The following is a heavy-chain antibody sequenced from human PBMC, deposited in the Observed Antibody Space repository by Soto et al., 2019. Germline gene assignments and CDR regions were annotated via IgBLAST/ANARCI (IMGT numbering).Heavy chain of an antibody. D-gene: IGHD5-18*01. CDR3: ARDLEVDTAMAYYGMDV. CDR2: IYYSGST. V-gene: IGHV4-59*01. J-gene: IGHJ6*02. CDR1: GGSISSYY. Sequence: SETLSLTCTVSGGSISSYYWSWIRQPPGKGLEWIGYIYYSGSTNYNPSLKSRVTISVDTSKNQFSLKLSSVTAADTAVYYCARDLEVDTAMAYYGMDVWGQGTTVTVSS.